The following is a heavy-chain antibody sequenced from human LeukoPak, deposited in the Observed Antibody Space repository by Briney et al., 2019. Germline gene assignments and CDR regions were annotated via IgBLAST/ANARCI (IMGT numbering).Heavy chain of an antibody. V-gene: IGHV3-66*01. CDR3: ARNYYDSSAYYYFDY. Sequence: GGSLRLSCAASGFTVSSSYMNWVREAPGKGLEWVSLIYSGGGTYYADSVKGRFTISRDNSKNTLYLQMNSLRAEDTAVYYCARNYYDSSAYYYFDYWGQGTLVTVSS. J-gene: IGHJ4*02. CDR2: IYSGGGT. D-gene: IGHD3-22*01. CDR1: GFTVSSSY.